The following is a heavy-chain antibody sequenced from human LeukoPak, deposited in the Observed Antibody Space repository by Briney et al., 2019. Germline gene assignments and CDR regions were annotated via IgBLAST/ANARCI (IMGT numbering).Heavy chain of an antibody. CDR1: GGSISSYY. CDR2: IYYSGST. V-gene: IGHV4-59*01. CDR3: AIRYYDSSGYYFGY. Sequence: PSETLSLTCTVSGGSISSYYWSWIRQPPGKGLEWIGYIYYSGSTNYNPSLKSRVTISVDTSKNQFSLKLSSVTAADTAVYYCAIRYYDSSGYYFGYWGQGTLVTVSS. J-gene: IGHJ4*02. D-gene: IGHD3-22*01.